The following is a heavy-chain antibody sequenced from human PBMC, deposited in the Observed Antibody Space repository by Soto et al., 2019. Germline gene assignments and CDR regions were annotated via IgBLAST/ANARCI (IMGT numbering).Heavy chain of an antibody. D-gene: IGHD5-18*01. Sequence: QVQLQESGQGLVKPSETLSLTCTVSGGSISSYYWSWIRQPPGKGLEWIGYINYSGSTNYNPSLKIRVAISVDTSMIQFSLKMSSVTAADTAVYYCARYTAMSDFDYWGQGTLVTVSS. CDR2: INYSGST. CDR3: ARYTAMSDFDY. CDR1: GGSISSYY. J-gene: IGHJ4*02. V-gene: IGHV4-59*01.